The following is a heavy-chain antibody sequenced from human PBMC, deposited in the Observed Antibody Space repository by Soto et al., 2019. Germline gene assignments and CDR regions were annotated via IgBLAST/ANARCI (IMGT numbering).Heavy chain of an antibody. Sequence: SETLSLTCTVSGGSISSYYWSWIRQPPGKGLEWIGYIYYCVITNYNPSLKSRVTISVDTSKNQFSLKLSSVTSADTAVYYCARYKSNYYYGMDVWGQGTTVTVSS. J-gene: IGHJ6*02. CDR3: ARYKSNYYYGMDV. CDR2: IYYCVIT. D-gene: IGHD1-20*01. CDR1: GGSISSYY. V-gene: IGHV4-59*01.